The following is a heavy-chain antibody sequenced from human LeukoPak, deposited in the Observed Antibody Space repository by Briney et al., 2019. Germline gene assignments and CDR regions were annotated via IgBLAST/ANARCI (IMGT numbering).Heavy chain of an antibody. J-gene: IGHJ4*02. CDR2: IYYSGST. V-gene: IGHV4-59*01. CDR1: GGSISSYY. D-gene: IGHD5-18*01. CDR3: ARDLEYSYGYFDY. Sequence: PSETLSLTCTVSGGSISSYYWSWIRQPPGKGLDWIGYIYYSGSTNYNPSLKSRVTISVDTSKNQFSLKLSSVTAADTAVYYCARDLEYSYGYFDYWGQGTLVTVSS.